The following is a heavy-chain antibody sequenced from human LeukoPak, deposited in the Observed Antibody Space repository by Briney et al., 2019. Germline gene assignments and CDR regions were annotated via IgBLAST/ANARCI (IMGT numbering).Heavy chain of an antibody. J-gene: IGHJ5*02. D-gene: IGHD5-18*01. V-gene: IGHV5-51*01. CDR3: ARQNSYGYSNWFDP. CDR1: GSRFTSYW. CDR2: IYPGDSDT. Sequence: GASLQISCKGSGSRFTSYWIGWVRQLPGKGLEWMGIIYPGDSDTRYSPSFQGQVTISADKSISTAYLQWSSLKASDTAMYYCARQNSYGYSNWFDPWGQGTLVTVSS.